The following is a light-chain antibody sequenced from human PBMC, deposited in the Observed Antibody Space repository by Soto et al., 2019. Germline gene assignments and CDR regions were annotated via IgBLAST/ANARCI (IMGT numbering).Light chain of an antibody. J-gene: IGKJ5*01. V-gene: IGKV3-20*01. CDR1: QSTGNNF. Sequence: IVLTQSPGTLSLSPMERATLSCKTSQSTGNNFLARYQHKPGQAPRLLLYASANRETGIPDRFSGSASGTDFTLTITSLEPEDFAVDYCLLYGISRHFGQGTRLEV. CDR2: ASA. CDR3: LLYGISRH.